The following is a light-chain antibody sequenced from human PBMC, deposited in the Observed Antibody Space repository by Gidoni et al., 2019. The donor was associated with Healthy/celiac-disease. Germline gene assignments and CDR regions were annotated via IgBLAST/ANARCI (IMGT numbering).Light chain of an antibody. CDR1: QSISSW. CDR2: DAS. Sequence: DIQMIQSSSTLSASVGDRVTITCRASQSISSWLAWYQQKPGKAPKLLIYDASSLESGVPSRFSGSGSGTEFALTISSLQPDDFATYYCQQYNSYSITFGQGTRLEIK. CDR3: QQYNSYSIT. V-gene: IGKV1-5*01. J-gene: IGKJ5*01.